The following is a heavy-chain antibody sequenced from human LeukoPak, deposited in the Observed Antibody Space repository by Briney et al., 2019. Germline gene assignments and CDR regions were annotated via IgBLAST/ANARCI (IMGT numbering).Heavy chain of an antibody. CDR2: INPNSGGT. CDR3: ARDTGGYDLAY. J-gene: IGHJ4*01. Sequence: ASVKVSCKASGYTFTGYYMHWVRQAPGQGFEWMGWINPNSGGTNYAQKFQGRVTMTRDTSINTAYMELSRLISDDTAVYYCARDTGGYDLAYWGQGTLVTVSS. CDR1: GYTFTGYY. D-gene: IGHD5-12*01. V-gene: IGHV1-2*02.